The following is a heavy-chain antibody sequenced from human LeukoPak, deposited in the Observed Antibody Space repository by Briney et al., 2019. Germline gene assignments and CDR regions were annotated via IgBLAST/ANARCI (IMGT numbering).Heavy chain of an antibody. CDR3: ARVGMVRGVISPISTHYYYYYMDV. V-gene: IGHV4-59*01. D-gene: IGHD3-10*01. Sequence: PSETLSLTCTVSGGSISSYYWSWIRQPPGKGLEWIGYIYYSGSTNYNPSLKSRVTISVDTSKNQFSLKLSSVTAADTAVYYCARVGMVRGVISPISTHYYYYYMDVWGKGTTVTVSS. J-gene: IGHJ6*03. CDR1: GGSISSYY. CDR2: IYYSGST.